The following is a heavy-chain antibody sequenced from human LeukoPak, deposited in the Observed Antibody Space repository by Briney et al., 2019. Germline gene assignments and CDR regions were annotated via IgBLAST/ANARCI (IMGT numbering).Heavy chain of an antibody. Sequence: GGSLRLSCAASGLTVISNYMTWVRQAPGKGLEWVSLISSGGSTFYADSVMGRFTIFRDNPKNTLYLQMNSLGAEDTAEYYCARAVTGTTSYYYYMGVWGKGATVTVSS. D-gene: IGHD1-7*01. CDR3: ARAVTGTTSYYYYMGV. J-gene: IGHJ6*03. CDR1: GLTVISNY. CDR2: ISSGGST. V-gene: IGHV3-53*01.